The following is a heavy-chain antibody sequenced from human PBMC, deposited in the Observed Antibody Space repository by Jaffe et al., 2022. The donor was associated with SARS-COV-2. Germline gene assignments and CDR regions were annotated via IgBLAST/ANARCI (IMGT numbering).Heavy chain of an antibody. Sequence: QITLKESGPTLVKPTQTLTLTCTFSGFSLSTSGVGVGWIRQPPGKALEWLALIYWNDDKRYSPSLKSRLTITKDTSKNQVVLTMTNMDPVDTATYYCAHRPDGDYYFDYWGQGTLVTVSS. CDR3: AHRPDGDYYFDY. V-gene: IGHV2-5*01. CDR1: GFSLSTSGVG. CDR2: IYWNDDK. D-gene: IGHD4-17*01. J-gene: IGHJ4*02.